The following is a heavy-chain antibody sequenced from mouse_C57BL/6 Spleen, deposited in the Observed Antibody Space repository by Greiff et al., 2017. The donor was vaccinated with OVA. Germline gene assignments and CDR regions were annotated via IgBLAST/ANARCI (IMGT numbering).Heavy chain of an antibody. Sequence: EVHLVESGGGLVKPGGSLKLSCAASGFTFSSYAMSWVRQTPEKRLEWVATISAGGSYTYYPDNVKGRFTISRDNAKNNLYLQMSHLKSEDTAMYYCARGRNYYTMDYWGQGTSVTVSS. J-gene: IGHJ4*01. V-gene: IGHV5-4*01. CDR2: ISAGGSYT. CDR1: GFTFSSYA. CDR3: ARGRNYYTMDY.